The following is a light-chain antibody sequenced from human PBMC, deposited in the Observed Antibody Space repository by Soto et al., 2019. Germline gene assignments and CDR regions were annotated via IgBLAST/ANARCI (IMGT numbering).Light chain of an antibody. CDR2: DAY. CDR1: QSVSSY. CDR3: QQYNNWQYT. V-gene: IGKV3-11*01. Sequence: EIVLTQSPATLSLSTGERATLSCRASQSVSSYLAWYQQKPGQAPRLLISDAYNRATDVPARFSGSGSGTDLTLTISSLESEDFAIYYCQQYNNWQYTFGQGTKLEIK. J-gene: IGKJ2*01.